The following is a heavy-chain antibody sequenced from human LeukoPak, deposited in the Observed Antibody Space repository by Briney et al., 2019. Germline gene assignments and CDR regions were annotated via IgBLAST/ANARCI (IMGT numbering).Heavy chain of an antibody. V-gene: IGHV4-39*07. J-gene: IGHJ4*02. CDR1: GGSISSSGYY. CDR3: ARDRSQWPVGS. Sequence: SETLSLTCTVSGGSISSSGYYWGWIRQPPGKGLEWIGSIYYSGSTYYNPSLKSRVTISVDTSKNQFSLKLSSVTAADTAVYYCARDRSQWPVGSWGQGTLVTVSS. D-gene: IGHD6-19*01. CDR2: IYYSGST.